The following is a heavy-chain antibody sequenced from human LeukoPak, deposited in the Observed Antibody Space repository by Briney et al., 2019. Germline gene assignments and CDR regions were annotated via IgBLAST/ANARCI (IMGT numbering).Heavy chain of an antibody. CDR2: IKSKTDGGTT. V-gene: IGHV3-15*01. J-gene: IGHJ3*02. D-gene: IGHD3-10*01. CDR3: TTSPTITMVRGVIIAFGAFDI. CDR1: GSTFSNAW. Sequence: GGSLRLSCAASGSTFSNAWMSWVRQAPGKGLEWVGRIKSKTDGGTTDYAAPVKGRFTISRDDSKNTLYLQMNSLKTEDTAVYYCTTSPTITMVRGVIIAFGAFDIWGQGTMVTVSS.